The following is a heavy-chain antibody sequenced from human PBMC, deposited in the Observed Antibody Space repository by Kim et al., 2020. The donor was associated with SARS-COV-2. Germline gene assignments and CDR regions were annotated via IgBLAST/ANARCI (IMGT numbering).Heavy chain of an antibody. V-gene: IGHV4-31*02. J-gene: IGHJ5*02. D-gene: IGHD3-16*01. Sequence: YNPPLKSRVTRSVDTSKNQFSLKLSSVTAADTAVYYCARAGAFGWFDPWGQGTLVTVSS. CDR3: ARAGAFGWFDP.